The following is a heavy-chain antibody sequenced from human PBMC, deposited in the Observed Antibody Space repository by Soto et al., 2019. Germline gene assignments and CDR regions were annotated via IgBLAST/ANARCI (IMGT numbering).Heavy chain of an antibody. J-gene: IGHJ6*02. D-gene: IGHD2-2*01. Sequence: SETLSLTCAVSGYVITNGYHGGWSRQPPGKELEWIGTISHSGDTYYNPSLKSRVTISIDTAKNHLSLILSSVTAADTATYYCTRIYCTTTSCFINGMDVWGQGPTVTVSS. V-gene: IGHV4-38-2*01. CDR3: TRIYCTTTSCFINGMDV. CDR2: ISHSGDT. CDR1: GYVITNGYH.